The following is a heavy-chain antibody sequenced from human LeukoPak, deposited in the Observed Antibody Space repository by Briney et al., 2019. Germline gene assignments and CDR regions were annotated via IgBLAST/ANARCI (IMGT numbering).Heavy chain of an antibody. Sequence: SETLSLTCTVSGGSISSFYWSWIRQPPGKGLEWIGYIYYSGSTYYNPSLKSRVTISVDTSKNQFSLKLSSVTAADTAVYYCARAQTYYYDSSGYLFDYWGQGTLVTVSS. V-gene: IGHV4-59*12. CDR1: GGSISSFY. D-gene: IGHD3-22*01. J-gene: IGHJ4*02. CDR3: ARAQTYYYDSSGYLFDY. CDR2: IYYSGST.